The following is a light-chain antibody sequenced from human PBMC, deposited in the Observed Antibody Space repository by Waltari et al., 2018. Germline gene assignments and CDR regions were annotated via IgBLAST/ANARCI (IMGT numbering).Light chain of an antibody. V-gene: IGLV1-40*01. Sequence: QSVLTQPPSVSGAPGQKVTISCTGTPSNIGAGYDVHWYRQVPGTAPKLLISGNTNRRCGVPDRISGSKSGTSASLAITGLQVDDEADYYGQSHDRSRSGGVIFGGGTKLAVL. CDR1: PSNIGAGYD. J-gene: IGLJ2*01. CDR2: GNT. CDR3: QSHDRSRSGGVI.